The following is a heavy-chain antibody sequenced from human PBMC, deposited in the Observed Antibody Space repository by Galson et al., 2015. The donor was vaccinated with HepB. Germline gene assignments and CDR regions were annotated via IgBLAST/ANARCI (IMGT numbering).Heavy chain of an antibody. CDR2: IIPILGIA. V-gene: IGHV1-69*02. Sequence: SVKVSCKASGGTFSSYIIRWVRQAPGQGLEWMGRIIPILGIANYAQKFQGRVTITADKSTSTAYMELSSLRSEDTAMYYCARAPLHLTLAAAGSFFDYWGQGTLVTVSS. CDR1: GGTFSSYI. J-gene: IGHJ4*02. CDR3: ARAPLHLTLAAAGSFFDY. D-gene: IGHD6-13*01.